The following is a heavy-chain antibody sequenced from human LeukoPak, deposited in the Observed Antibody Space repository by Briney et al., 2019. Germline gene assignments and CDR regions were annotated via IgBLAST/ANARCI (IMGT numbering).Heavy chain of an antibody. J-gene: IGHJ6*02. V-gene: IGHV1-18*01. CDR1: GYTFTSYG. CDR2: ISAYNGNT. D-gene: IGHD3-9*01. Sequence: VASVKVSCTASGYTFTSYGISWVRQAPGQGLEWMGWISAYNGNTNYAQKLQGRVTMTTDTSTSTAYMELRSLRSDDTAVYYCARVGGPLLRYFDWSSRPYYYYGMDVWGQGTTVTVSS. CDR3: ARVGGPLLRYFDWSSRPYYYYGMDV.